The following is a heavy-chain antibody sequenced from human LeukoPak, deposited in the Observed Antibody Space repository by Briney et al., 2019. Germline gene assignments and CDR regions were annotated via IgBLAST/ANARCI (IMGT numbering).Heavy chain of an antibody. D-gene: IGHD3-22*01. CDR3: AGGAYYDSSGYPAYYFDY. CDR2: IIPIFGTA. V-gene: IGHV1-69*01. J-gene: IGHJ4*02. Sequence: SVKVSCKASGGTFSSYANSWVRQAPGQGLEWMGGIIPIFGTANYAQKFQGRVTITADESTSTAYMELSSLRSEDTAVYYCAGGAYYDSSGYPAYYFDYWGQGTLVTVSS. CDR1: GGTFSSYA.